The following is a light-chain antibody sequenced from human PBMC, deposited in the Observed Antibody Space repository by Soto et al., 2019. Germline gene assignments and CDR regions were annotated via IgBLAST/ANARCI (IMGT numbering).Light chain of an antibody. Sequence: EILLTQSPGALSLSPGERATLSCRASQSVSSSYLAWYQQKPGRAPRLLIYGASSRATGIPDRFSGSGSGTDFTLTISRLEPEDFAVYYCQQYGSSPKTFGQGT. CDR3: QQYGSSPKT. J-gene: IGKJ1*01. CDR1: QSVSSSY. CDR2: GAS. V-gene: IGKV3-20*01.